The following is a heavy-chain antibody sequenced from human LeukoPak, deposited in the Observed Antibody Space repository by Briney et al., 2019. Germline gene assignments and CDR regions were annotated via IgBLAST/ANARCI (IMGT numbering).Heavy chain of an antibody. CDR3: AKDGYGDAGWFDP. CDR2: ISSSSYI. V-gene: IGHV3-21*04. J-gene: IGHJ5*02. Sequence: PGGSLRLSCAASGFTFSSYSMNWVRQAPGKGLEWVSSISSSSYIYYADSVKGRFTISRDNAKNSLYLQMNSLRAEDTALYYCAKDGYGDAGWFDPWGQGTLVTVSS. D-gene: IGHD4-17*01. CDR1: GFTFSSYS.